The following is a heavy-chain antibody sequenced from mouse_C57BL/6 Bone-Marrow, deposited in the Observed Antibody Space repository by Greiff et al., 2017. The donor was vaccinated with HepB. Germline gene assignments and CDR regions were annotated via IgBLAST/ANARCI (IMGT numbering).Heavy chain of an antibody. CDR1: GYTFTSYW. V-gene: IGHV1-55*01. CDR2: IYPGSGST. J-gene: IGHJ1*03. D-gene: IGHD1-1*01. Sequence: QVQLKQPGAELVKPGASVKMSCKASGYTFTSYWITWVKQRPGQGLEWIGDIYPGSGSTNYNEKFKSKATLTVDTSSSTAYMQLSSLTSEDSAVYYCARASTVVAYWYFDVWGTGTTVTVSS. CDR3: ARASTVVAYWYFDV.